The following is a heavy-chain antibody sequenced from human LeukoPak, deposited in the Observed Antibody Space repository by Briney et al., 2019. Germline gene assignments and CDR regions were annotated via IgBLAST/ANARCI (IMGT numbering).Heavy chain of an antibody. V-gene: IGHV5-51*01. J-gene: IGHJ3*01. Sequence: GESLKISCKGSGYIFTNYWIAWVRQMPGKGLEWMGIIYPGDSNTRYSPPFQGQVTISADKYISTAYLQWSSLKASDTAIYYCARRGFCSGGSCFSHAFDVWGQGTVVTVSS. CDR2: IYPGDSNT. CDR3: ARRGFCSGGSCFSHAFDV. CDR1: GYIFTNYW. D-gene: IGHD2-15*01.